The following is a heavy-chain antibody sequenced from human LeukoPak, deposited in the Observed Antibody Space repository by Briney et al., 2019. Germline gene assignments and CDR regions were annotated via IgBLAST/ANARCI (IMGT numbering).Heavy chain of an antibody. Sequence: PGGSLRLSCEASGFTFSHYGIHWVRQTPGKGLEWVAAISSDGVEKHYADSVKGRFTISRDNSKSTLYLQMNSLRAEDTALNYCAREGHYDILTGYSPVEYYFYYMDVWGKGTTVTVSS. V-gene: IGHV3-30*04. CDR2: ISSDGVEK. D-gene: IGHD3-9*01. CDR3: AREGHYDILTGYSPVEYYFYYMDV. CDR1: GFTFSHYG. J-gene: IGHJ6*03.